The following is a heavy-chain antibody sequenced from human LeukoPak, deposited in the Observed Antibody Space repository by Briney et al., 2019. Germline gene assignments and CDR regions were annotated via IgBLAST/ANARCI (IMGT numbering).Heavy chain of an antibody. CDR3: ARGASTTVAGRDFDY. Sequence: PSETLSLTCAVYGGSFSGYYWSWIRQPPGKGLEWIGEINHSGSTNYNPSLKSRVTISVDTSKNQFSLKLSSVTAADTAVYYCARGASTTVAGRDFDYWGQGTLVIVSS. J-gene: IGHJ4*02. CDR1: GGSFSGYY. CDR2: INHSGST. V-gene: IGHV4-34*01. D-gene: IGHD6-19*01.